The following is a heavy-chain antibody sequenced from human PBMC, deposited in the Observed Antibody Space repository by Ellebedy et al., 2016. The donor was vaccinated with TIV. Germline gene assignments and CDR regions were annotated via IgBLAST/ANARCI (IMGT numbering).Heavy chain of an antibody. CDR2: IYPGDSDT. CDR1: GYNFNTYW. D-gene: IGHD6-19*01. J-gene: IGHJ4*02. V-gene: IGHV5-51*01. CDR3: ARLGSGWFRYFDF. Sequence: GESLKIPXTTSGYNFNTYWFGWVRQMPGKGLEWMGIIYPGDSDTRYSLSFEGQVTISADKSNSTAFLQWRSLKASDTAMYYCARLGSGWFRYFDFWGQGTLVDVSS.